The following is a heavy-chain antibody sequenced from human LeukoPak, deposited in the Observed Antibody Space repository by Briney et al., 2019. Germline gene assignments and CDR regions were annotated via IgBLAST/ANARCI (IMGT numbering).Heavy chain of an antibody. Sequence: SETLSLTCTVSGGSISSYYWSWIRQPPGKGLEWIGYIYYSGSTNYNPSLKSRVTISVDTSKNQFSLKLSSVTAADTAVYYCARRGILAAAGSLDYWGQGTLVTVSS. D-gene: IGHD6-13*01. CDR2: IYYSGST. CDR3: ARRGILAAAGSLDY. V-gene: IGHV4-59*01. CDR1: GGSISSYY. J-gene: IGHJ4*02.